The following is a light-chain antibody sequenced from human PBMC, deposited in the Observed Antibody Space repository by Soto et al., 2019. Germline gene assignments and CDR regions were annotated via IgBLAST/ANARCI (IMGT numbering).Light chain of an antibody. CDR2: DAS. CDR3: QQRGNWPFT. V-gene: IGKV3-11*01. CDR1: QSVGSG. J-gene: IGKJ3*01. Sequence: EIVLTQSPATLSLSPGQRATLSCRASQSVGSGLAWYQQKPGQAPRLLIYDASNRATGISTRFSGSGSGTDFTLTISSLEPEDFAVYSCQQRGNWPFTFGPGTKVNIK.